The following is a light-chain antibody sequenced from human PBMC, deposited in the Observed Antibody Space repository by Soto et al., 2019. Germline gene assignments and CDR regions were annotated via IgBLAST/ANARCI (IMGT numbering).Light chain of an antibody. J-gene: IGKJ4*01. CDR3: QQYNSWPLT. CDR2: GAS. Sequence: EIVMTQSPATLSVSPGERVTLSCRASQSVNNNLAWYHQKPGQAPRLLIYGASTRATGIPARFSGSGSGAEFTLTISSLQPEDFAVYYCQQYNSWPLTFGGGTKVEIK. V-gene: IGKV3-15*01. CDR1: QSVNNN.